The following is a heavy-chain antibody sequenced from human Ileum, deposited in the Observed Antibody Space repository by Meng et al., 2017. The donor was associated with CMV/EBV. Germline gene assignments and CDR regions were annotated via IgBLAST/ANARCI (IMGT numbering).Heavy chain of an antibody. Sequence: QLHHSGPGLVKPSQTRSLTCAISGDRVSSIGASWNWIRQSPSRGLEWLGKTYYRSKWYNDYAPSVKSRITVKPDTSKNQFSLQLNSVTPEDTAVYYCARENGYEWYFDFWGRGTLVTVSS. CDR2: TYYRSKWYN. CDR3: ARENGYEWYFDF. J-gene: IGHJ2*01. CDR1: GDRVSSIGAS. D-gene: IGHD6-13*01. V-gene: IGHV6-1*01.